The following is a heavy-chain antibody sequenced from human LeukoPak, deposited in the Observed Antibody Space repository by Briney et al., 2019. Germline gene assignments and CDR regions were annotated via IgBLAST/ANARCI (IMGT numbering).Heavy chain of an antibody. J-gene: IGHJ3*02. V-gene: IGHV5-51*01. CDR3: AISYSSSWDAFDI. CDR2: IYPGDSDT. D-gene: IGHD6-13*01. CDR1: GYSFTSYW. Sequence: GESLKISCKGSGYSFTSYWIGWVRQMPGKGLEWMGIIYPGDSDTRYSPSFQGQVTISADQSISTAYLQWSSLKASDTAMYYCAISYSSSWDAFDIWGQGTMVTVSS.